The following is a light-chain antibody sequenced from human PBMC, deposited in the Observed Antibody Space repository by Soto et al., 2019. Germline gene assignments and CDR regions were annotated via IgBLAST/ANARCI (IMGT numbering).Light chain of an antibody. V-gene: IGKV3-11*01. CDR1: QSPSGY. CDR3: QQGSTWPT. CDR2: NAS. J-gene: IGKJ1*01. Sequence: EIVLTQSPATLSLSPGERATLSCRASQSPSGYLAWYQQRPGQAPRPLIYNASIRANGIPARFTCSGSGTDFSLTISSLAPEDFAVYYCQQGSTWPTFGQGTRVDIK.